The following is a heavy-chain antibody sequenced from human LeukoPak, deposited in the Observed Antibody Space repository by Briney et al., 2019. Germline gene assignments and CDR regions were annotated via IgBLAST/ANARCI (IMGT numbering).Heavy chain of an antibody. CDR1: GGSFSGYY. J-gene: IGHJ6*03. V-gene: IGHV4-34*01. Sequence: SETLSLTCAVYGGSFSGYYWSWIRQPPGKGLEWIGEINHSGSTNYNPSLKSRVTISVATSKNQFSLKLSSVTAADTAVYYCATSHNWNYGYYYYYMDVWGKGTTVTVSS. CDR2: INHSGST. CDR3: ATSHNWNYGYYYYYMDV. D-gene: IGHD1-7*01.